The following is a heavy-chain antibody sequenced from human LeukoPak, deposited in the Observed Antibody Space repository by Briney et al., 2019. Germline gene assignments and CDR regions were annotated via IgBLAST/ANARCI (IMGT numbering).Heavy chain of an antibody. J-gene: IGHJ4*02. CDR1: GFTFDTYG. Sequence: GGSLRLSCAASGFTFDTYGMSWVRQAPGKGPEWVSSISSNSANTYYADSVKGRFTISRDNSKNTLYLRMNSLRAEDTAVYYCAKDGTGCGGDCYSDYWGQGTLVTVSS. V-gene: IGHV3-23*01. CDR2: ISSNSANT. D-gene: IGHD2-21*02. CDR3: AKDGTGCGGDCYSDY.